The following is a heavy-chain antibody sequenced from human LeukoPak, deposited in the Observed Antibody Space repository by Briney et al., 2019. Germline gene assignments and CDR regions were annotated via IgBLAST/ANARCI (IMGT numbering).Heavy chain of an antibody. V-gene: IGHV3-66*01. J-gene: IGHJ3*02. CDR2: IYSGGST. CDR3: ARGRYYYDSSGYPDAFDI. D-gene: IGHD3-22*01. CDR1: GFTVSSNY. Sequence: PGGSLRLSCAASGFTVSSNYMSWVRQAPGKGLEWVSVIYSGGSTYYADSVKGRFTISSDNSKNTLYLQMNSLRAEDTAVYYCARGRYYYDSSGYPDAFDIWGQGTMVTVSS.